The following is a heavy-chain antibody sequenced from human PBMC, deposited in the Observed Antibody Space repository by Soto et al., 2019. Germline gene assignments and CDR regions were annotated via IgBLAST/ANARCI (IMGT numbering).Heavy chain of an antibody. J-gene: IGHJ2*01. Sequence: EVQLLESGGDLVQPGGSLRLSCGVSGLPFSSHVMNWVRQAPGKGLEWVSRIIGNGGITFYSASVKGRFVISRDNPKNTLYLQMNSLKAEDTAVYFCAKGSGDWYFDLWGRGTLVTVSS. D-gene: IGHD3-3*01. CDR1: GLPFSSHV. V-gene: IGHV3-23*01. CDR2: IIGNGGIT. CDR3: AKGSGDWYFDL.